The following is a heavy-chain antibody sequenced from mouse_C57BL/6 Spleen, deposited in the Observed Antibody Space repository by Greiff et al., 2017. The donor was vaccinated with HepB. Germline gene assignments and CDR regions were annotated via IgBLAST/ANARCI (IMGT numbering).Heavy chain of an antibody. CDR2: ISSGSSTI. V-gene: IGHV5-17*01. J-gene: IGHJ2*01. Sequence: EVMLVESGGGLVKPGGSLKLSCAASGFTFSDYGMHWVRQAPEKGLEWVAYISSGSSTIYYADTVKGRFTISRDNAKNTLFLQMTSLRSEDTAMYYCARNGPLLLRGGYYFDYWGQGTTLTVSS. CDR1: GFTFSDYG. CDR3: ARNGPLLLRGGYYFDY. D-gene: IGHD1-1*01.